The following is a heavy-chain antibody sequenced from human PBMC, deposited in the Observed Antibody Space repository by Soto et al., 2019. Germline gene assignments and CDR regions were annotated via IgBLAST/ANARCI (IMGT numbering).Heavy chain of an antibody. CDR3: ARGGAARPDY. D-gene: IGHD6-6*01. CDR2: IGSITRNI. Sequence: GVSLRLSCAASGFTFSNYGMNWVRQAPGKGPEWVSYIGSITRNINYANSVKGRFTISRDNAKNSLYLQMNSLRDEDTAVYYCARGGAARPDYWGLGTLVTVSS. V-gene: IGHV3-48*02. J-gene: IGHJ4*02. CDR1: GFTFSNYG.